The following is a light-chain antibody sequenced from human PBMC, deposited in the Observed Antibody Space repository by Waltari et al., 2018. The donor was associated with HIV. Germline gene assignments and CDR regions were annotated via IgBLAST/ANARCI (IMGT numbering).Light chain of an antibody. CDR3: CSYAGSSTWV. J-gene: IGLJ3*02. V-gene: IGLV2-23*02. CDR1: SSDVESYNL. CDR2: EVT. Sequence: QSALTQPASVSGSPGQSITISCTGTSSDVESYNLVPWYQQHPGKAPKLMIYEVTKRPSGVSNRFSGSKSGNTASLTISGLQAEDEADYYCCSYAGSSTWVFGGGTKLTVI.